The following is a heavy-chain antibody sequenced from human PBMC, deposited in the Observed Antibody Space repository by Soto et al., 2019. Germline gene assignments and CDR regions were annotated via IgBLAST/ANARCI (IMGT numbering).Heavy chain of an antibody. D-gene: IGHD3-10*01. J-gene: IGHJ6*02. V-gene: IGHV3-11*01. CDR1: GFTFSDYY. Sequence: TGGSLRLFCAASGFTFSDYYMSWIRQAPGKGLEWVSYISSSGSTIYYADSVKGRFTISRDNAKKSLYLQMNSLRAEDTAVYYCARTMQLWSYGMDVWGQGTTVTVSS. CDR3: ARTMQLWSYGMDV. CDR2: ISSSGSTI.